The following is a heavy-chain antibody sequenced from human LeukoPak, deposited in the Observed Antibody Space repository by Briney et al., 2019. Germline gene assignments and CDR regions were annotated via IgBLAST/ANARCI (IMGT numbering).Heavy chain of an antibody. CDR1: GFTFRSHA. CDR2: IYENGGTT. Sequence: GGSLRLSCVGSGFTFRSHAMSWVRQAPEKGLEFVSGIYENGGTTYYADSVRGRFTISRDNSKNTLYLQKNSLRADDTAIYYCAKSMTLQWRGFFDLWSRGTHVTVSS. CDR3: AKSMTLQWRGFFDL. J-gene: IGHJ2*01. V-gene: IGHV3-23*01. D-gene: IGHD6-19*01.